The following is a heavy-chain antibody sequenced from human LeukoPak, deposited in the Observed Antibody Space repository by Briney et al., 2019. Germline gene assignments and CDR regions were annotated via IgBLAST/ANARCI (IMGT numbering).Heavy chain of an antibody. CDR3: ARDSPDGVKFKKTAHYYYYMDV. V-gene: IGHV4-59*01. CDR2: IYYSGST. CDR1: GGSISSYY. D-gene: IGHD2-21*01. J-gene: IGHJ6*03. Sequence: SETLSLTCTVSGGSISSYYWSWIRQPPGKGLEWIGYIYYSGSTTYNPSLTSRVTISVDTSKNQFSLKLSYVTAADTAVYYCARDSPDGVKFKKTAHYYYYMDVWGKGTTVTVSS.